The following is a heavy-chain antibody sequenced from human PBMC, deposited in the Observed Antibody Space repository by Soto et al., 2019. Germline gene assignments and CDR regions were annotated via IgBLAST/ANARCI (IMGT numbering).Heavy chain of an antibody. CDR1: GGSFSGYY. CDR3: ATRAWDYSDYVHWFDP. J-gene: IGHJ5*02. CDR2: INHSGST. Sequence: QVQLQQWGAGLLKPSETLSLTCAVYGGSFSGYYWCWIRQPPGKGLEWIGEINHSGSTNYNPSLQRRVTISVDTSKNQSSPKPSSVPAADTAVYYCATRAWDYSDYVHWFDPWGQGPLVTASP. V-gene: IGHV4-34*01. D-gene: IGHD4-17*01.